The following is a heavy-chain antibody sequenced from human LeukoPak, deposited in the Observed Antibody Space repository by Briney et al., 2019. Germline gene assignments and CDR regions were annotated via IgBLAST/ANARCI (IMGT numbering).Heavy chain of an antibody. D-gene: IGHD3-22*01. Sequence: SETLSLTCTVSGGSINSGYWSWIRQPPGKGLEWIGYIYYTGFTNYNLSLKSRVTISVDTSKNQFSLKLSSVAAADTAVYYCARVHRYYYDSSGYYFRGAFDIWGQGTMVTVSS. CDR1: GGSINSGY. CDR3: ARVHRYYYDSSGYYFRGAFDI. V-gene: IGHV4-59*01. CDR2: IYYTGFT. J-gene: IGHJ3*02.